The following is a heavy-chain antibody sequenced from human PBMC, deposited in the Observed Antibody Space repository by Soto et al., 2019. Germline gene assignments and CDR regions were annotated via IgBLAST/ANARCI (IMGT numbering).Heavy chain of an antibody. CDR1: GGSISSSSYY. D-gene: IGHD5-12*01. Sequence: SETLSLTCTVSGGSISSSSYYWGWIRQPPGKGLEWIGSIYYSGSTYYNPSLKSRVTISVDTSKNQFSLKLSSVTAADTAVYYCARGEVAHFDYWGQGTLVTVSS. J-gene: IGHJ4*02. V-gene: IGHV4-39*01. CDR3: ARGEVAHFDY. CDR2: IYYSGST.